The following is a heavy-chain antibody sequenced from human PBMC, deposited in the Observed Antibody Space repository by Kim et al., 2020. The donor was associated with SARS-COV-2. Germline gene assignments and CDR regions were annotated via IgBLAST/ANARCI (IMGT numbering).Heavy chain of an antibody. CDR2: INAGNGNT. J-gene: IGHJ6*02. D-gene: IGHD3-10*01. CDR3: ASRAYYGSGSYYKVNSYYYYYGMDV. Sequence: ASVKVSCKASGYTFTSYAMHWVRQAPGQRLEWMGWINAGNGNTKYSQKFQGRVTITRDTSASTAYMELSSLRSEDTAVYYCASRAYYGSGSYYKVNSYYYYYGMDVWGQGTTVTVSS. V-gene: IGHV1-3*01. CDR1: GYTFTSYA.